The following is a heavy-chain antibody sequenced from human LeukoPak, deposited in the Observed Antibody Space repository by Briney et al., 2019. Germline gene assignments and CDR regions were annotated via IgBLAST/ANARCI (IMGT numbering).Heavy chain of an antibody. CDR3: ARALRYSYGYFDY. CDR2: INHSGST. Sequence: PSETLSLTCAVYGASFSGYYWSWIRQPPGKGLEWIGEINHSGSTNYNPSLKSRVTISVDTSKNQFSLKLSSVTAADTAVYYCARALRYSYGYFDYWGQGTLVTVSS. D-gene: IGHD5-18*01. V-gene: IGHV4-34*01. CDR1: GASFSGYY. J-gene: IGHJ4*02.